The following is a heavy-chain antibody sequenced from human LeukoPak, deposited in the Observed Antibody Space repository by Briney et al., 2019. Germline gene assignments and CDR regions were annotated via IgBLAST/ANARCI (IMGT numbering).Heavy chain of an antibody. CDR1: GFTFSSYE. CDR2: ISSSGNTI. D-gene: IGHD3-10*02. CDR3: AELGITMIGGV. V-gene: IGHV3-48*03. J-gene: IGHJ6*04. Sequence: GGSLRLSCAASGFTFSSYEMNWVRQAPGKGLEWVSYISSSGNTIYYADSVKGRFAISRDNAKNSLYLQMNSLRAEDTAVYYCAELGITMIGGVWGKGTTVTISS.